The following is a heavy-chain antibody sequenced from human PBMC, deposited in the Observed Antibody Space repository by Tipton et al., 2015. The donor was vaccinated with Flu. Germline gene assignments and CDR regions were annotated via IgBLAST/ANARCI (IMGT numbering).Heavy chain of an antibody. V-gene: IGHV4-59*05. Sequence: TLSLTCTVSGGSISYYSWSWVRQPPGKGLEWIGSMYYSGSTYYNPSLKSRAAISVDTSTNHFSLKLSSVTAADTAVYFCASLSYYDVDLKNFYFEYWGQGTLVTVSS. J-gene: IGHJ4*02. CDR2: MYYSGST. CDR1: GGSISYYS. D-gene: IGHD3-10*02. CDR3: ASLSYYDVDLKNFYFEY.